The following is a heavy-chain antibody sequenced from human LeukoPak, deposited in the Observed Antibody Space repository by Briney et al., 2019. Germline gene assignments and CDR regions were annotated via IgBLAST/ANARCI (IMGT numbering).Heavy chain of an antibody. CDR2: ISGSGGST. CDR1: GFTFSSYA. CDR3: AKDKGVWGSYRYAFDI. J-gene: IGHJ3*02. Sequence: PGRSLRLSCTASGFTFSSYAMSWVRQAPGKGLEWVSAISGSGGSTYYADSVKGRFTISRDNSKNTLYLQMNSLRAEDTAEYYCAKDKGVWGSYRYAFDIWGQGTMVTVSS. V-gene: IGHV3-23*01. D-gene: IGHD3-16*02.